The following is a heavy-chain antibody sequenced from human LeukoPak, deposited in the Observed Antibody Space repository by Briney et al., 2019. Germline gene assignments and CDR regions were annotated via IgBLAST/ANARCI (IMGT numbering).Heavy chain of an antibody. D-gene: IGHD2-2*01. J-gene: IGHJ4*02. V-gene: IGHV3-20*04. CDR1: GFAFDDHG. CDR2: INWNGGST. Sequence: GGSLRLSCTASGFAFDDHGMSWVRQVPGKWLEWVFGINWNGGSTGYADPLRGRFTISRDNAKNSLYLQMDSLRAEDTALYYCARAPITSPFYFDYWGQGTLVTVSS. CDR3: ARAPITSPFYFDY.